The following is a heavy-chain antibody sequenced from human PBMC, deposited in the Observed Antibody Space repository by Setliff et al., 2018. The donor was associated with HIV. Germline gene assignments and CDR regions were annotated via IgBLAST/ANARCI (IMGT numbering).Heavy chain of an antibody. D-gene: IGHD1-26*01. Sequence: GGSLRLSCAASGLTLGDYSMVWVRQAPGKGLEWVSSISPSSVYLNYADSMKGRFTSSRDNAKNSLYLQMKSLRAEDTAVYYCAREAYSGSYDWFDPWGQGTLVTVS. V-gene: IGHV3-21*06. J-gene: IGHJ5*02. CDR3: AREAYSGSYDWFDP. CDR2: ISPSSVYL. CDR1: GLTLGDYS.